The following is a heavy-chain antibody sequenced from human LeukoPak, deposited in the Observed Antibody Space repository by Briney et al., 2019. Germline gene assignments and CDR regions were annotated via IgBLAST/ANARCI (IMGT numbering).Heavy chain of an antibody. CDR2: ISYDGSNK. CDR1: GLSLNSYA. J-gene: IGHJ6*02. D-gene: IGHD3-10*01. Sequence: GRSLRLSCAASGLSLNSYAIHWVRQAPGKGLEWVTAISYDGSNKRYADSVRGRFTISRDNSKNTLYLQMNSLRSDDTAVYYCAQGGSEIYYFYHGMDVWGRGTTVTVSS. CDR3: AQGGSEIYYFYHGMDV. V-gene: IGHV3-30*03.